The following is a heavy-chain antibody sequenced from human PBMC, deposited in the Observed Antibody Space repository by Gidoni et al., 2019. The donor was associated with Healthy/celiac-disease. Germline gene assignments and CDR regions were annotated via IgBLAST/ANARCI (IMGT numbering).Heavy chain of an antibody. J-gene: IGHJ6*02. CDR1: GFTFRSYS. V-gene: IGHV3-21*01. Sequence: EVQLVESGGGLVKPGGSLRLSCAASGFTFRSYSMNWVRQGPGKGLEWVSSISSSSSYIYYADSVKGRFTISRDNAKNSLYLQMNSLRAEDTAVYYCARVYCSSTSCYASGEDYYYYYGMDVWGQGTTVTVSS. CDR3: ARVYCSSTSCYASGEDYYYYYGMDV. CDR2: ISSSSSYI. D-gene: IGHD2-2*01.